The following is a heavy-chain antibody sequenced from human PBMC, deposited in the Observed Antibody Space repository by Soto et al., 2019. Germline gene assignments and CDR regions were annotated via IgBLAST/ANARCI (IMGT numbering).Heavy chain of an antibody. Sequence: EVQLVESGGGLVQPGGSLRLSCAASGFTFSSYSMNWVRQAPGKGLEWVSYISSSSSTIYYADSVKGRFTISRDNAKNSLYLQMNSLRDEDTAVYYCAREHPEPSGSYLWYFDLWGRGTLVTVSS. CDR3: AREHPEPSGSYLWYFDL. V-gene: IGHV3-48*02. D-gene: IGHD1-26*01. CDR1: GFTFSSYS. CDR2: ISSSSSTI. J-gene: IGHJ2*01.